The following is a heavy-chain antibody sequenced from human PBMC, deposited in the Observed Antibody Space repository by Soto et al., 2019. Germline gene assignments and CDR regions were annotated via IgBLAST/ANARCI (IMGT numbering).Heavy chain of an antibody. CDR3: AIREHYGIGGNYYYAMDV. CDR2: IIPIFGTS. J-gene: IGHJ6*02. V-gene: IGHV1-69*12. CDR1: GGTFDTHA. Sequence: QVQLVQSGAEVKKPGSSVKVSCKASGGTFDTHAISWVRQAPGQGLEWMGGIIPIFGTSDYAQKFQGRVTITADESTSTAYMDLRSLRSEDTAVYYCAIREHYGIGGNYYYAMDVWGQGTTVTVSS. D-gene: IGHD1-26*01.